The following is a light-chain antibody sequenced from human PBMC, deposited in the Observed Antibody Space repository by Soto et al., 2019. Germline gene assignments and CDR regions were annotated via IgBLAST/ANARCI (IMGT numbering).Light chain of an antibody. CDR1: SGHSSYI. CDR2: LEGSGSH. J-gene: IGLJ2*01. V-gene: IGLV4-60*03. CDR3: ETGDRNTLV. Sequence: QSALTQSSSASASPGSSVKLTCTLSSGHSSYIIAWHQQQPGKAPPYLMKLEGSGSHNKGSGVPVRFSGSSSGADRYLTISNPESEDEADYYGETGDRNTLVFGGGTKVTVL.